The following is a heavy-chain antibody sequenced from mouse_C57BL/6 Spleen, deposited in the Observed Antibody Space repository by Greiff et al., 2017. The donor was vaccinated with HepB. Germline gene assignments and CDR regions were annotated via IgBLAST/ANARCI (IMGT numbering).Heavy chain of an antibody. CDR1: GYSFTGYY. V-gene: IGHV1-42*01. Sequence: EVQLQQSGPELVKPGASVKISCKASGYSFTGYYMNWVKQSPEKSLEWIGEINPSTGGTTYNQKFKAKATLTVDKSSSTAYMQLKSLTSEDSAVYYCARSEDPYSYFDVWGTGTTVTVSS. CDR2: INPSTGGT. J-gene: IGHJ1*03. CDR3: ARSEDPYSYFDV.